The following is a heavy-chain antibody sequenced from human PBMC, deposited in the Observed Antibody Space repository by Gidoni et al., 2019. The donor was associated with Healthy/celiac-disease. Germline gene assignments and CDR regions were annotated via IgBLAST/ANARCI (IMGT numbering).Heavy chain of an antibody. Sequence: QVQLVQSGAEVKKPGSSVKVSCKDSGGTFSSYAIRWVRQAPGQGLEWMGGIIPIFGTANYAQKFQGRVTITADKSTSTAYMELSSLRSEDTAVYYCARDPRITGTLYWYFDLWGRGTLVTVSS. V-gene: IGHV1-69*06. D-gene: IGHD1-20*01. CDR1: GGTFSSYA. J-gene: IGHJ2*01. CDR2: IIPIFGTA. CDR3: ARDPRITGTLYWYFDL.